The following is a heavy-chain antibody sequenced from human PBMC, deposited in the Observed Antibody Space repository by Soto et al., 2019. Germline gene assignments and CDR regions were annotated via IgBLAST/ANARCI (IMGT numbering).Heavy chain of an antibody. CDR3: ARVGSSSLSDWSFGFEP. V-gene: IGHV1-2*04. CDR2: INPNSGGT. Sequence: GASVKVSCKASGYTFTGYYMHWVRQAPGQGLEWMGWINPNSGGTNYAQTFQGWVTMTRDTSISTAYMELSRLRSDDTAVYYCARVGSSSLSDWSFGFEPWGQGPLVTVYS. CDR1: GYTFTGYY. J-gene: IGHJ5*02. D-gene: IGHD6-13*01.